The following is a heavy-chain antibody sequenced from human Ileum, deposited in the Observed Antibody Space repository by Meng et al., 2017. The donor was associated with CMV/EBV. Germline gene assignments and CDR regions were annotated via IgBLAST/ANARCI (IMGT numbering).Heavy chain of an antibody. Sequence: EGDAVGAGGGLVQPGGSLRLSCAASGFTFSNYAMSWVRQAPGKGLEWVSTINKNGDDTYYADSVKGRFTISRDNSKNTLYLQMNSLRAEDTALYYCAKLTGRATWSFDYWGQGTLVTVSS. CDR2: INKNGDDT. D-gene: IGHD3-9*01. CDR3: AKLTGRATWSFDY. CDR1: GFTFSNYA. V-gene: IGHV3-23*04. J-gene: IGHJ4*02.